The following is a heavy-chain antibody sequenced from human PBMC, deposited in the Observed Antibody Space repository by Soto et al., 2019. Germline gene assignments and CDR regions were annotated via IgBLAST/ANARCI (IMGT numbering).Heavy chain of an antibody. CDR2: ISWNSGRM. Sequence: ESGGGLVQPGRSLRLSCAASGFTFDDYAMHWVRQAPGKGREWVSGISWNSGRMGYADSVKGRFTISRDNAKNSLYLQMNSLRAEDTALYYCAKDKWELSYYFDHWGQGTLVTVSS. CDR3: AKDKWELSYYFDH. D-gene: IGHD1-26*01. CDR1: GFTFDDYA. V-gene: IGHV3-9*01. J-gene: IGHJ4*02.